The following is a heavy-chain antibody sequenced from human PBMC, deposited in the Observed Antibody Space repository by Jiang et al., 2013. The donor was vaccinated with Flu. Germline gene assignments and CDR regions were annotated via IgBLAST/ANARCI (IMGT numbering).Heavy chain of an antibody. CDR1: GDSISSSSSS. J-gene: IGHJ4*02. V-gene: IGHV4-39*01. Sequence: GLVKPSETLSLTCTVSGDSISSSSSSWGWIRQPPGKGPEWIGSMSYTGSPYYNPSLKSRVIISVDTSENRLSLKLTSVTAADAAVYFCAKHVEGYSCFDYWGQGTRVTV. D-gene: IGHD5-18*01. CDR3: AKHVEGYSCFDY. CDR2: MSYTGSP.